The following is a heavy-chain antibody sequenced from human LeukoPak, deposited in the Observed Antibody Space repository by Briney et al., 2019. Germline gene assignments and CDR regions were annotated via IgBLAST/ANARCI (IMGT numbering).Heavy chain of an antibody. D-gene: IGHD4-17*01. CDR3: ARGPITVTTRWFDP. CDR1: EFTFSDYY. J-gene: IGHJ5*02. Sequence: LRLSCAASEFTFSDYYMSWIRQPPGKGLEWIGSIYYSGSTYYNPSLKSRVTISVDTSKNQFSLKLSSVTAADTAVYYCARGPITVTTRWFDPWGQGTLVTVSS. V-gene: IGHV4-34*01. CDR2: IYYSGST.